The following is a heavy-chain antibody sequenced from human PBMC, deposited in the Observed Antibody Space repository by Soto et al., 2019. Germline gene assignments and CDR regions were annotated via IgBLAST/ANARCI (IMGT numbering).Heavy chain of an antibody. V-gene: IGHV4-59*01. CDR3: ALRSMAVVPEY. Sequence: QVQLQESGPGLVKPSETLSLTCAVSGDSISSYYCMWIRQPPGKGLESIGYLYYGRSANYNPSLTSLVTCSVDTSTNQCSLTLSSMTAADTAVYYCALRSMAVVPEYWGQGTLVTVSS. D-gene: IGHD3-22*01. J-gene: IGHJ4*02. CDR1: GDSISSYY. CDR2: LYYGRSA.